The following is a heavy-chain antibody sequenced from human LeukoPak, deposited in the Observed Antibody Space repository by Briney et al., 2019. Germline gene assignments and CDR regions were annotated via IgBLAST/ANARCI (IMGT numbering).Heavy chain of an antibody. V-gene: IGHV3-48*01. CDR3: ASLRLLEWSTQGDY. CDR2: ISSTSSTM. Sequence: GGSLTLSCTASGFTFETYSMNWVRQVPGRGLVWISYISSTSSTMYYADSVKGRFTISRDNAKNSLFLHMNSLRPEDTGVYYCASLRLLEWSTQGDYWGQGVLVAVSS. D-gene: IGHD3-3*01. CDR1: GFTFETYS. J-gene: IGHJ4*02.